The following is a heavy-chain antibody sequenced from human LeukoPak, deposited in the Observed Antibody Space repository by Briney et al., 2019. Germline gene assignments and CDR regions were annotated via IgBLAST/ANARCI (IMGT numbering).Heavy chain of an antibody. Sequence: PSETLSLICTVSGGSISSGTYYWTWIRQPAGKGLEWIGRVSSSGTTNYNPYNPSLKSRVTISVDTSKNQFSLELSSVTAADTAVYYCARGDYYYYMDVWGTGTTVTVSS. J-gene: IGHJ6*03. CDR3: ARGDYYYYMDV. V-gene: IGHV4-61*02. CDR1: GGSISSGTYY. CDR2: VSSSGTT.